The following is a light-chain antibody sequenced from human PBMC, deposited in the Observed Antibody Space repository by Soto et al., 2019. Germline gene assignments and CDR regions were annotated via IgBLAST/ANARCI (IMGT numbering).Light chain of an antibody. Sequence: QSVLTQPASVSGSPGQSITISCTGTSSDVGSYNLVSCYQQHPGKAPKLMIYEGSKRPSGVSNRFSGSKSGNTASLTISGLQAEDEADYYCCSYAGFSTFVFGGGTKVTVL. V-gene: IGLV2-23*03. CDR1: SSDVGSYNL. J-gene: IGLJ2*01. CDR3: CSYAGFSTFV. CDR2: EGS.